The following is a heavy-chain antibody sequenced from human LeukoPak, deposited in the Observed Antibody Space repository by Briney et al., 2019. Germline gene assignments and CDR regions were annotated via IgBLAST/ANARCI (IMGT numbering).Heavy chain of an antibody. D-gene: IGHD1-14*01. J-gene: IGHJ6*03. CDR2: IYSGGST. CDR1: GFTVSSNY. Sequence: GGSLRLSCAASGFTVSSNYMSWVRQAPGKGLEWVSVIYSGGSTYYADSVKGRFTISRDNSKNTLYLQMNSLRAEDTAVDYCAIEPLGLGYYMDVWGKGTTVTVSS. CDR3: AIEPLGLGYYMDV. V-gene: IGHV3-53*01.